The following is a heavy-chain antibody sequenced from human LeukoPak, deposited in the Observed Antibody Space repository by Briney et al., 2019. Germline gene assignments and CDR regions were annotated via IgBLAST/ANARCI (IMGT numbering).Heavy chain of an antibody. CDR1: GDSVSSNSAA. Sequence: SQTLSLTCAISGDSVSSNSAAWNWIRQSPSRGLEWLGRTYYRSKWYNDYAVSLKSRMTINPDTSKNQFSLQLNSVTPEDTAVYYCVRSSSWYLWFDPWGQGTLVTVSS. CDR2: TYYRSKWYN. V-gene: IGHV6-1*01. D-gene: IGHD6-13*01. J-gene: IGHJ5*02. CDR3: VRSSSWYLWFDP.